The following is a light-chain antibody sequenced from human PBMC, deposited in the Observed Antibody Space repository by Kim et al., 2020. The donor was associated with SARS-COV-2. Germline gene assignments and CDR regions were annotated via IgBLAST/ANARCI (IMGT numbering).Light chain of an antibody. J-gene: IGKJ1*01. Sequence: SPGERATRYCRASQSVSNNNLSWYQRKPGQPPRLLIYGASSWATGIPVRFSGSGSGTDFTLTISRLEPEDFAVYYCQQYGTSPLTFVQGTKVDIK. CDR3: QQYGTSPLT. CDR2: GAS. V-gene: IGKV3-20*01. CDR1: QSVSNNN.